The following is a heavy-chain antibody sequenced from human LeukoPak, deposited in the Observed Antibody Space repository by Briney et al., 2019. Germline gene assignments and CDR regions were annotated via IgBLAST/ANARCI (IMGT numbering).Heavy chain of an antibody. D-gene: IGHD2-21*02. J-gene: IGHJ3*02. CDR3: ARAPVQYCGGDCDAFDI. V-gene: IGHV3-74*01. Sequence: PGGSLRLSCAASGFTFSSYWMHWVRQAPGKGLVWVSRINSDGSSTTYADSVKGRFTISRDNAKKTLYLQMNSLRAGDTAAFYCARAPVQYCGGDCDAFDIWGQGTMVTVSS. CDR2: INSDGSST. CDR1: GFTFSSYW.